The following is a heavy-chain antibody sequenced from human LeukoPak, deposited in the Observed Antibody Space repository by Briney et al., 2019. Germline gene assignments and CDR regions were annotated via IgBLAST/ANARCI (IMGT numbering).Heavy chain of an antibody. J-gene: IGHJ4*02. CDR3: ARATYYDILTGYSGY. CDR2: ISSSSSYI. CDR1: GFTFSSYG. V-gene: IGHV3-21*01. Sequence: GGSLRLSCAASGFTFSSYGMNWVRQAPGKGLEWVSSISSSSSYIYYADSVKGRFTISRDNAKNSLYLQMNSLRAEDTAVYYCARATYYDILTGYSGYWGQGTLVTVSS. D-gene: IGHD3-9*01.